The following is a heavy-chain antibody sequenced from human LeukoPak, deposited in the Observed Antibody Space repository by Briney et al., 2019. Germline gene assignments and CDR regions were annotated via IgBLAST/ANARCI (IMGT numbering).Heavy chain of an antibody. CDR1: GFTFSNAW. CDR3: TTEWQLVHGFDP. V-gene: IGHV3-15*01. J-gene: IGHJ5*02. CDR2: IKSKIDGRTT. Sequence: PGGSLRLSCAATGFTFSNAWMSWVRRAPGKGLEWVGSIKSKIDGRTTDYAAPVKGRFTISRDDSKNTLYLQMNSLKTEDTAVYYCTTEWQLVHGFDPWGQGTLVTVSS. D-gene: IGHD6-6*01.